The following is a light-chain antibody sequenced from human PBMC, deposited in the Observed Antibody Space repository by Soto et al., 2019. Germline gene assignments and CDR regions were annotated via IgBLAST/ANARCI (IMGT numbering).Light chain of an antibody. CDR1: QSISSW. J-gene: IGKJ2*01. CDR3: QQYNSYSPYT. CDR2: KAS. Sequence: DIQMTQSPSTLSASVGDRVTITCRASQSISSWLAWYQQKPGKAPKLLIYKASSSESGVPSRFSSSGSGTEFTITISSLQPDDFATYYCQQYNSYSPYTFGQGTKLEIK. V-gene: IGKV1-5*03.